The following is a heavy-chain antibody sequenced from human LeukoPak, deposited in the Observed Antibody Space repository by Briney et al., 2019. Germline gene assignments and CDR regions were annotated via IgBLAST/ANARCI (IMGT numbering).Heavy chain of an antibody. D-gene: IGHD1-14*01. CDR3: AREILGGFNPGAY. CDR2: IHRSGSP. CDR1: LDSTTSNF. J-gene: IGHJ4*02. V-gene: IGHV4-4*02. Sequence: SETLSLTCTVSLDSTTSNFWSWVRQPPGKGLEWIGEIHRSGSPNYNPSLQSRVTISIDRSRNQIVLELSSVTAADTAVYYCAREILGGFNPGAYWGQGILVIVSS.